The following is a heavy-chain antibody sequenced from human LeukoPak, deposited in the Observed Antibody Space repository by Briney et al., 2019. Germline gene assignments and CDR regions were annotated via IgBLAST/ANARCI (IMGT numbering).Heavy chain of an antibody. Sequence: GGSLRLSCAASGFTFSSYAMHWVRQAPGKGLEWVAVISYDGSNKYYADSVKGRFTISRDNAKNTLYLQMNSLRAEDTAVYFCLYGGYFQHWGQGTLVTVSS. J-gene: IGHJ1*01. CDR3: LYGGYFQH. CDR1: GFTFSSYA. V-gene: IGHV3-30*14. CDR2: ISYDGSNK. D-gene: IGHD3-16*01.